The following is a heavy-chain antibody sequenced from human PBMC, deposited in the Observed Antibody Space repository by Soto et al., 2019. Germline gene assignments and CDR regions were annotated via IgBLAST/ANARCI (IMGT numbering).Heavy chain of an antibody. CDR2: INPNSGDT. CDR3: ATSRGFRDGTEVYYLDY. Sequence: QVQLVQSGAEVKKPGASVKVSCKASGYTFTDFYIHWVRQAPGQGLEWMGWINPNSGDTNYAQNFQGWVTMTRDTSISTAYMELSRLTSDDTAVFYCATSRGFRDGTEVYYLDYWGQGTLVTVSP. J-gene: IGHJ4*02. D-gene: IGHD2-8*02. CDR1: GYTFTDFY. V-gene: IGHV1-2*04.